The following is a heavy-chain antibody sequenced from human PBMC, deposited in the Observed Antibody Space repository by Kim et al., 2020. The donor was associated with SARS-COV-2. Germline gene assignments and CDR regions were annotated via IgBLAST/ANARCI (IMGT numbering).Heavy chain of an antibody. V-gene: IGHV4-39*01. D-gene: IGHD6-19*01. CDR2: ST. Sequence: STYYNPSRKSGVAISVDTSKNQFSLKLTSVTAADTAVYYCARPYTSGTYDNWGQGTLVIVSS. J-gene: IGHJ4*02. CDR3: ARPYTSGTYDN.